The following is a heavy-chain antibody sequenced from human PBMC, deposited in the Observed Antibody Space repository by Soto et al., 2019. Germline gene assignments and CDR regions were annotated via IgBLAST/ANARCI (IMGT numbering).Heavy chain of an antibody. CDR1: GGSFSGYY. CDR3: ARFLKPHRLDY. Sequence: PSETLSLTCAVYGGSFSGYYWSWIRQPPGKGLEWIGEINHSGSTNYNPSLKSRVTISVDTSKNQFSLKLSSVTAADTAVYYCARFLKPHRLDYWGQGTLVTVSS. V-gene: IGHV4-34*01. J-gene: IGHJ4*02. CDR2: INHSGST.